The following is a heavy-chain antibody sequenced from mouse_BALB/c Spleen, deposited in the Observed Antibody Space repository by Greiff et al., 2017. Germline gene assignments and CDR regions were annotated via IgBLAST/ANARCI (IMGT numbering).Heavy chain of an antibody. J-gene: IGHJ2*01. CDR3: ARHDDYDGYFDY. D-gene: IGHD2-4*01. CDR2: IWSDGST. Sequence: QVQLKESGPDLVAPSQSLSITCTVSGFSLTSYGVHWVRQPPGKGLEWLVVIWSDGSTTYNSALKSRLSISKDNSKSQVFLKMNSLQTDDTAMYYCARHDDYDGYFDYWGQGTTLTVSS. CDR1: GFSLTSYG. V-gene: IGHV2-6-2*01.